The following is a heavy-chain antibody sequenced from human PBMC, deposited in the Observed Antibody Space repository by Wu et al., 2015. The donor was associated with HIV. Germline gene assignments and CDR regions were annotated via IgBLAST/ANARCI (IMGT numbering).Heavy chain of an antibody. V-gene: IGHV1-58*02. CDR3: AADLRGAYCGGDCSWYFDL. Sequence: QLVQSGPEVKKPGTSVKVSCKASGFTFTSSAMQWVRQARGQRLEWIGWIVVGSGNTNYAQKFQERVTITRDMSTSTAYMELSSLRSEDTAVYYCAADLRGAYCGGDCSWYFDLWGRGTLVTVSS. CDR2: IVVGSGNT. CDR1: GFTFTSSA. J-gene: IGHJ2*01. D-gene: IGHD2-21*02.